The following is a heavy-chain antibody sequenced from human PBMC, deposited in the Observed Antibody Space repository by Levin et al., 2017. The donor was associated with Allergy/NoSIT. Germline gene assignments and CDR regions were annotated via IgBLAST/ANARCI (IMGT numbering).Heavy chain of an antibody. D-gene: IGHD6-13*01. CDR1: GFGFSQYA. CDR3: ARDSAYSSSWYGFFDF. J-gene: IGHJ4*02. V-gene: IGHV3-30-3*01. CDR2: VSYNEGVK. Sequence: SGESLKISCAASGFGFSQYAMHWVRQAPGKGLEWMAVVSYNEGVKYYSDSVKGRFTISRDNSKNTLYLQMSSLRAEDTAVYYCARDSAYSSSWYGFFDFWGQGILVTVSS.